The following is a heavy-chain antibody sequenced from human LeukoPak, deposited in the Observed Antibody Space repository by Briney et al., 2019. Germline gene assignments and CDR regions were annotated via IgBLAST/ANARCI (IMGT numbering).Heavy chain of an antibody. V-gene: IGHV3-9*01. CDR3: ARNTVYCSSTSCPSYYYYMDV. CDR2: ISWNSGSI. J-gene: IGHJ6*03. D-gene: IGHD2-2*01. Sequence: PGGSLRLSCAASGFTFDDYAMHWVRQAPGKGLEWVSGISWNSGSIGYADSVKGRFTISRDNAKNSLYLQMNSLRAEDTAVYYCARNTVYCSSTSCPSYYYYMDVWGKGTTVTVSS. CDR1: GFTFDDYA.